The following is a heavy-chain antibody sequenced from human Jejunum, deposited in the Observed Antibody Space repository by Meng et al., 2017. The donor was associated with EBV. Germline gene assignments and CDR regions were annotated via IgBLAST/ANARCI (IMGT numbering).Heavy chain of an antibody. CDR1: GFTFSDYS. CDR2: ISNSGGNT. V-gene: IGHV3-23*01. J-gene: IGHJ5*02. Sequence: VQLLESGGGWVQAGGSLRLSCVASGFTFSDYSMSWARQAPRKGLEWVSTISNSGGNTHYADSVKGRFTISRDNSKNTLYLQMNSLRAEDTAVYYCAKLTRAWGQGTLVTVSS. CDR3: AKLTRA.